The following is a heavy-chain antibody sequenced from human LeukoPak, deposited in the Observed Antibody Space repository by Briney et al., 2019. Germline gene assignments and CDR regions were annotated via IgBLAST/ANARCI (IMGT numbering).Heavy chain of an antibody. CDR1: GFTFSSYS. Sequence: PGGSLRLSCAASGFTFSSYSVNWVRQAPGKGLEWVSSISSSSSYIYYADSVKGRFTISRDNAKNSLYLQMNSLRAEDTAVYYCAREYYYDSSGYYWGWFDYWGQGTLVTVSS. J-gene: IGHJ4*02. CDR3: AREYYYDSSGYYWGWFDY. CDR2: ISSSSSYI. D-gene: IGHD3-22*01. V-gene: IGHV3-21*01.